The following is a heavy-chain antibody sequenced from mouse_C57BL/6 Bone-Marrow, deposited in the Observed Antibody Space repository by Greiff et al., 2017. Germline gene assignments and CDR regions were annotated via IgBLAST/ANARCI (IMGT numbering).Heavy chain of an antibody. Sequence: VQLKESGPELVKPGASVKMSCKASGYTFTDYNMHWVKQSHGKSLEWIGYINPNNGGTSYNQKFKGKATLTVNKSSSTAYMELRSLTSDDSAVYYCARKMDGNDYWGQGTTLTVSS. CDR3: ARKMDGNDY. CDR2: INPNNGGT. V-gene: IGHV1-22*01. J-gene: IGHJ2*01. CDR1: GYTFTDYN. D-gene: IGHD2-1*01.